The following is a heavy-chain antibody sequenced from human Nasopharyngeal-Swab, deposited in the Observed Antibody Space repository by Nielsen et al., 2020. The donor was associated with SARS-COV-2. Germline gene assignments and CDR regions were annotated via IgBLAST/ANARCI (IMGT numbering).Heavy chain of an antibody. Sequence: SETLSLTCTVSGGSTSSSSYYWVWIRQPPGKWLEWIGSIYYSGSTYYNPSLKSRVTVSVDTSKNQFSLKLNSVTAADTAMYYCARQWYCSGGSCYPPGAFDIWGQGTMVTVSS. CDR3: ARQWYCSGGSCYPPGAFDI. CDR1: GGSTSSSSYY. D-gene: IGHD2-15*01. V-gene: IGHV4-39*01. J-gene: IGHJ3*02. CDR2: IYYSGST.